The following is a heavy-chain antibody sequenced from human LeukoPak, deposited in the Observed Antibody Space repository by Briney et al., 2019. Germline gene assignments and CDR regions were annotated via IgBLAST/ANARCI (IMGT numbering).Heavy chain of an antibody. CDR1: GYTFTSYY. J-gene: IGHJ6*02. CDR2: INPSGGST. CDR3: ARDQGRGDFGVVISTTLYYYGMDV. D-gene: IGHD3-3*01. V-gene: IGHV1-46*01. Sequence: GASVKVSCKASGYTFTSYYMHWVRQAPGQGLEWMGIINPSGGSTSYAQKFQGRVTMTRDTSTSTVYMELSSLRSGDTAVYYCARDQGRGDFGVVISTTLYYYGMDVWGQGTTVTVSS.